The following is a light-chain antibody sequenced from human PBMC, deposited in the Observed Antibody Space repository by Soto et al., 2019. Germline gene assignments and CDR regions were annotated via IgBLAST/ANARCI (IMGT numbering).Light chain of an antibody. CDR3: QTYDSGLGGYV. CDR1: SSSIGANSG. V-gene: IGLV1-40*01. Sequence: QAVVTQPPSVSGAPGQRVTISCTGSSSSIGANSGVHWYQLLPGTAPKLLLFADNNRPSGVPDRFSGSRSGTSASLAIAGLQAEDEADYYCQTYDSGLGGYVFGTGTKVTVL. J-gene: IGLJ1*01. CDR2: ADN.